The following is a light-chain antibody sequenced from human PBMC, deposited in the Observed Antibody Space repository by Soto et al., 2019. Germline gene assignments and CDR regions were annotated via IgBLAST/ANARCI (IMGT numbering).Light chain of an antibody. V-gene: IGKV3-15*01. CDR2: GAS. Sequence: EIVMTQSPATLSVSPGERATLSCRASQSVSSNLAWYQQKPGQAPRLLIYGASTRATGIPARLSGSGSEPEFTLTISSLQSEDFAVYYCQQYNNWPLTFGGGTKVEIK. J-gene: IGKJ4*01. CDR3: QQYNNWPLT. CDR1: QSVSSN.